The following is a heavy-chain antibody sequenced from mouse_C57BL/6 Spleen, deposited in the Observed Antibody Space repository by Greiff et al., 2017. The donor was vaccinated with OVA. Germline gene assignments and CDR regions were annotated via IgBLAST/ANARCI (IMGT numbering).Heavy chain of an antibody. CDR3: AREVYYSNYGVDYAMDY. D-gene: IGHD2-5*01. CDR1: GYSITSGYY. Sequence: EVQLQQSGPGLVKPSQSLSLTCSVTGYSITSGYYWNWIRQFPGNKLEWMGYISYDGSNNYNPSLKNRISITRDTSKNQFFLKLNSVTTEDTATYYCAREVYYSNYGVDYAMDYWGQGTSVTVSS. J-gene: IGHJ4*01. CDR2: ISYDGSN. V-gene: IGHV3-6*01.